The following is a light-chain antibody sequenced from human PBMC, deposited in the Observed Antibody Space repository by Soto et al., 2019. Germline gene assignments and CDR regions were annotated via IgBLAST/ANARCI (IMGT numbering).Light chain of an antibody. Sequence: EIVMTQSPATLSVSPGERATLCCRASQYISNDLAWYQQKPGQAPRPLIYAASTRATGIPARFSGSGSGTEFTLTISNLQSEDFAVYYCQQYNKWPPLTFGGGTKVEI. CDR1: QYISND. CDR2: AAS. CDR3: QQYNKWPPLT. V-gene: IGKV3-15*01. J-gene: IGKJ4*01.